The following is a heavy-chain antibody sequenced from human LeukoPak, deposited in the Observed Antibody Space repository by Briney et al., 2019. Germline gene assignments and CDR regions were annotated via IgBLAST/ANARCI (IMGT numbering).Heavy chain of an antibody. CDR2: IYYSGST. V-gene: IGHV4-31*03. J-gene: IGHJ3*02. D-gene: IGHD6-13*01. CDR1: GGSINSGGYY. Sequence: SETLSLTCTVSGGSINSGGYYWSWIRQHPGKGLEWIGYIYYSGSTYYSPSLKSRVTISVDTSKNQFSLNLSSVTAADTAVYYCAREGYELAAAGNPSWDAFDIWGQGTMVTVSS. CDR3: AREGYELAAAGNPSWDAFDI.